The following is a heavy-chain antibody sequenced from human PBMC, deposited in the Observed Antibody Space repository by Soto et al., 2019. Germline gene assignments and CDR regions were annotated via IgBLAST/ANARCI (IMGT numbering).Heavy chain of an antibody. D-gene: IGHD2-21*02. Sequence: QVQLVQSGAEVKKPGSSVKVSCKASGGTFSSYAISWVRQAPGQGLEWMGGIIPIFGTATYAQKFKGRVTITADESTSTAYLELSIMGSEDTAVYYCARVGREYCGVDCYSGTFDYWGQGTLVTFSS. V-gene: IGHV1-69*01. CDR1: GGTFSSYA. J-gene: IGHJ4*02. CDR2: IIPIFGTA. CDR3: ARVGREYCGVDCYSGTFDY.